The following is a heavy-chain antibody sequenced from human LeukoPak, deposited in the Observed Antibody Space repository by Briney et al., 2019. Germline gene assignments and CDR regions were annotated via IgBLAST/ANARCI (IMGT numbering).Heavy chain of an antibody. CDR2: INPNSGGT. CDR1: GYTFTGYY. D-gene: IGHD2-15*01. V-gene: IGHV1-2*02. J-gene: IGHJ3*02. CDR3: ARDLVANDAFDI. Sequence: ASVKVSCKASGYTFTGYYMNWVRQAPGQGLEWMGWINPNSGGTNYAQKFQGRVTMTRDTSISTAYMELSRLRSDDTAVYYCARDLVANDAFDIWGQGTMVTVSS.